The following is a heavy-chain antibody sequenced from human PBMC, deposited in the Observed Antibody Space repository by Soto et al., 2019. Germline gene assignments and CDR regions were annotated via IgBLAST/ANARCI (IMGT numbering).Heavy chain of an antibody. Sequence: PGESLKISCKGSGYSFTSYWISWVRQMPGKGLEWMGRTDPSDSYTNYSPSFQGHVTISADKSISTAYLQWSSLKASDTAMYYCARRGTVTTGHYYYGMDVWGQGTTVTVSS. CDR1: GYSFTSYW. CDR2: TDPSDSYT. J-gene: IGHJ6*02. CDR3: ARRGTVTTGHYYYGMDV. V-gene: IGHV5-10-1*01. D-gene: IGHD4-17*01.